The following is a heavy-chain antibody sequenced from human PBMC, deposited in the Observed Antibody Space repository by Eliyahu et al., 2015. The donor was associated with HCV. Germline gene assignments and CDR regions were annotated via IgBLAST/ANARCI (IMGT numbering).Heavy chain of an antibody. CDR1: GYTFXDYY. D-gene: IGHD1/OR15-1a*01. J-gene: IGHJ5*02. V-gene: IGHV1-2*06. CDR3: ARGGVWNRDNWFDP. CDR2: INPNTGDA. Sequence: QEQLVQSGAEVKNPGASVKVXCKASGYTFXDYYIHWVRQAPGQRLEWMGRINPNTGDANYAQNFQGRITLTRDTSTSTAYMELIRLSSDDAAMYYCARGGVWNRDNWFDPWGQGTLVTVSS.